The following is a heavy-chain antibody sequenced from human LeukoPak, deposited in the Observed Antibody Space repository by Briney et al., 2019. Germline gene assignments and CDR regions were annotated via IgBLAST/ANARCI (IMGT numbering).Heavy chain of an antibody. J-gene: IGHJ3*02. CDR3: ASGFYNSSGFYAAFDI. D-gene: IGHD3-22*01. V-gene: IGHV4-61*02. CDR2: IYTSGST. CDR1: GGSISSGSYY. Sequence: SQTLSLTCPVSGGSISSGSYYWSWIRQPAGKGLEWIGRIYTSGSTNYNPSLKSRVTISVDTSKNQFSLKLSSVTAADTAVYYCASGFYNSSGFYAAFDIWGLGTLVTVSS.